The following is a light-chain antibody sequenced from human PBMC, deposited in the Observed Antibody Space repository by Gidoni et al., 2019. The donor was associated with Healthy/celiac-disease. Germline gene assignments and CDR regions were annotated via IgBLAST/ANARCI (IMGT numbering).Light chain of an antibody. J-gene: IGKJ2*01. CDR3: QQYDNLPYT. V-gene: IGKV1-33*01. CDR2: DAS. Sequence: DIQMTHSPSSLSASVGDRVTITCQSSQDISNFFKWYQQEPWTDTKLLIYDASNLETGVPSRFSGSASGADFTFTISSLQPEDIATYYGQQYDNLPYTFXRXTKLEIK. CDR1: QDISNF.